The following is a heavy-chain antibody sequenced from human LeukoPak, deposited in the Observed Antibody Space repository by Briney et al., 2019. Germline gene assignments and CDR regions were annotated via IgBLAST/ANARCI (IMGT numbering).Heavy chain of an antibody. J-gene: IGHJ4*02. CDR3: AVSTGYCSGGSCPLNFDY. D-gene: IGHD2-15*01. CDR2: IIPIFGIA. V-gene: IGHV1-69*04. Sequence: ASVTVSCKASGGTFSSYAISWVRQAPGQGLEWMGRIIPIFGIANYAQKFQGRVTITADKSTSTAYMELSSLRSEDTAVYYCAVSTGYCSGGSCPLNFDYWGQGTLVTVSS. CDR1: GGTFSSYA.